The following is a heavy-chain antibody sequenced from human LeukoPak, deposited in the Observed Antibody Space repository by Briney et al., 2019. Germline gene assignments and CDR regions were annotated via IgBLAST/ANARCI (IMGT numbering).Heavy chain of an antibody. D-gene: IGHD1-26*01. CDR1: GYTFTGYF. V-gene: IGHV1-2*02. Sequence: ASVKVSCKASGYTFTGYFMHWVRQAPGQGLEWMGWINPNSGDTNYAQNFQGRVTMTRDTSISTAYMELSRLRSDDTAVYYCAREAYSAYAFDIWGQGTMVTVSS. CDR2: INPNSGDT. CDR3: AREAYSAYAFDI. J-gene: IGHJ3*02.